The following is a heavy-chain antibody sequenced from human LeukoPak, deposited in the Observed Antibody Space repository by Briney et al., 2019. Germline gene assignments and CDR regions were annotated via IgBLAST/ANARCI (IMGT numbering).Heavy chain of an antibody. V-gene: IGHV3-7*01. CDR1: GFTFSSYW. CDR2: IKQDGSEK. J-gene: IGHJ4*02. Sequence: GGSLRLSCAASGFTFSSYWMSWVRQAPGKGLEWVANIKQDGSEKYYVGSVKGRFTISRDSAKNSLYLQMNSLRAEDTAVYYCARENYDFWSGYYNYFDYWGQGTLVTVSS. D-gene: IGHD3-3*01. CDR3: ARENYDFWSGYYNYFDY.